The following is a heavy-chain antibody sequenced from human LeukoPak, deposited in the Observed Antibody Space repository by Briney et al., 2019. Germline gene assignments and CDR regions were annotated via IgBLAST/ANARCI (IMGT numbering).Heavy chain of an antibody. CDR2: IKQDGSEK. D-gene: IGHD1-1*01. CDR1: GFTFSSYW. J-gene: IGHJ6*03. Sequence: PGGSLRLSCAASGFTFSSYWMSWVRQAPGRGLELVANIKQDGSEKNYVDSVKGRFTISRDNAKNSLYLQMNSLRAEDAAVYYCARDGHNPYYYDYYMDVWGKGTTVTVSS. CDR3: ARDGHNPYYYDYYMDV. V-gene: IGHV3-7*01.